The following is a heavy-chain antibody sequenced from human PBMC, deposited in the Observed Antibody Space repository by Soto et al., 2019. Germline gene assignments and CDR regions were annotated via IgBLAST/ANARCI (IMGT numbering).Heavy chain of an antibody. V-gene: IGHV3-23*01. CDR2: ISGSGAST. CDR1: GFTFSSYA. D-gene: IGHD1-20*01. CDR3: AKYGITGGCFDV. Sequence: EVQLLESGGGLVQPGGSLRLSCAASGFTFSSYAMNWVRQAPGKGLECVSIISGSGASTYYADSVKGRFTISRDNSKNTLYLQMDSLRAEDTAVYYCAKYGITGGCFDVWGQGTTVTVSS. J-gene: IGHJ6*02.